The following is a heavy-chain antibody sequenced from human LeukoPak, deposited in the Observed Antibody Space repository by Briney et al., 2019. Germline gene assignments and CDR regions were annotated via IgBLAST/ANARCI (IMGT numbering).Heavy chain of an antibody. V-gene: IGHV3-21*01. Sequence: GGSLRLSCAASGFTLSSYEMNWVRQAPGKGLECVSSISSSSSYIYYADSVKGRFTISRDNAKNSLYLQMNSLRAEDTAVYFCARGSYASGSYTFDYWGQGTLVTVSS. CDR1: GFTLSSYE. D-gene: IGHD3-10*01. J-gene: IGHJ4*02. CDR3: ARGSYASGSYTFDY. CDR2: ISSSSSYI.